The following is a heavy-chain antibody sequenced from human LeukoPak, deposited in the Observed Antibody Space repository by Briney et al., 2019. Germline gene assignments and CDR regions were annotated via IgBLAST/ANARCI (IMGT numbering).Heavy chain of an antibody. CDR2: IYSGGST. CDR1: GFTVSSNY. J-gene: IGHJ4*02. D-gene: IGHD3-22*01. Sequence: GGSLRLSCAASGFTVSSNYMSWVRQAPGKGLEWVSVIYSGGSTYYADSVKGRFTISRDNSKSTLYLQMNSLRAEDTAVYYCARDYDDSSSGYGGQGTLVTVSS. V-gene: IGHV3-66*01. CDR3: ARDYDDSSSGY.